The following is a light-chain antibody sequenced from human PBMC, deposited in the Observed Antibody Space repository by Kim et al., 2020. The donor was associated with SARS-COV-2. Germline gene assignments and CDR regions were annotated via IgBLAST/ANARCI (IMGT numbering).Light chain of an antibody. CDR2: GGS. CDR3: QQYNGWPLT. Sequence: VSPGERATLSCRASRSLSSNLAWYQQKPGQAPRLLIYGGSTRATGIADRFSGSGSGTEFTLTISSLQSEDFAVYYCQQYNGWPLTFGGGTKVDIK. V-gene: IGKV3-15*01. J-gene: IGKJ4*01. CDR1: RSLSSN.